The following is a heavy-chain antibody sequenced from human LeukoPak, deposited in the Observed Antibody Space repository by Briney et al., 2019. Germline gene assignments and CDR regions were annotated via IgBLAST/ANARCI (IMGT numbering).Heavy chain of an antibody. CDR3: ARGSWEAVAASHFDL. CDR2: IYSSGST. D-gene: IGHD1-26*01. CDR1: GASISSGADY. Sequence: SQTLSLTCTVSGASISSGADYWTWIRQHPGKALEWIGYIYSSGSTYYNPSLQRRLTISADTSENQFSLTLTSVTAADTAVYYCARGSWEAVAASHFDLRGQGTQVTV. V-gene: IGHV4-31*03. J-gene: IGHJ4*02.